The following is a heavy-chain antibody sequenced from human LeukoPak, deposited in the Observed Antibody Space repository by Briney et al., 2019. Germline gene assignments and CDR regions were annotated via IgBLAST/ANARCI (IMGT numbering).Heavy chain of an antibody. CDR3: TRGSDGEYDS. J-gene: IGHJ4*02. D-gene: IGHD5-24*01. V-gene: IGHV4-4*02. CDR1: GASISSHNW. Sequence: PSETLSLTCAVSGASISSHNWWWSWVRQPPGKGLEWIGEIYHSGSTNYNPSLKSRVTMPVDKSKNQFSLNLSSVTAADTAVYYCTRGSDGEYDSWGQGTLVTVSS. CDR2: IYHSGST.